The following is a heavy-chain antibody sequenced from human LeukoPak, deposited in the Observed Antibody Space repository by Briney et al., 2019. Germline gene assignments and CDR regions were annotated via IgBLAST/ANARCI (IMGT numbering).Heavy chain of an antibody. J-gene: IGHJ4*02. D-gene: IGHD3-10*01. CDR2: INWNNGSM. V-gene: IGHV3-9*01. CDR1: GFVFNEYA. CDR3: AKDFTGTYYTRFDY. Sequence: GGSLRLSCAASGFVFNEYAMHWVRQAPGKGLEWVSGINWNNGSMEYADSVKGRFSISRDNAKNSLSLQMNRLTPEDTALYYCAKDFTGTYYTRFDYWGQGILVTVSS.